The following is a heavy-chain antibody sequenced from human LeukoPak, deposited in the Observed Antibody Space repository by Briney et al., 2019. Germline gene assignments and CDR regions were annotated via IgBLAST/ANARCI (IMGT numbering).Heavy chain of an antibody. J-gene: IGHJ4*02. Sequence: PSETLSLTCAVYGGSFSGYYWSWIRQPPGKGLEWIGEINHSGSTNYNPSLKSRVTISVDTSKNQFSLKLSSVTAADTAVYYCAKSIAAADNEGFDYWGQGTLSPSPQ. CDR2: INHSGST. CDR1: GGSFSGYY. CDR3: AKSIAAADNEGFDY. V-gene: IGHV4-34*01. D-gene: IGHD6-13*01.